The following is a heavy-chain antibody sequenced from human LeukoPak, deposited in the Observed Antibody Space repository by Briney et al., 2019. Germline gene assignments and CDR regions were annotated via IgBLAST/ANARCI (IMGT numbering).Heavy chain of an antibody. CDR1: GGSISSYY. D-gene: IGHD3-22*01. V-gene: IGHV4-4*07. J-gene: IGHJ1*01. CDR3: ASPRGDDSGGYYTWYFHH. CDR2: IYTSGST. Sequence: PSETLSLTCTVSGGSISSYYWSWIRQPAGKGLEWIGRIYTSGSTNYNPSLKSRVTISVDTSKNQISLKLSSVTAADTAVYFCASPRGDDSGGYYTWYFHHWGQGILVTVSS.